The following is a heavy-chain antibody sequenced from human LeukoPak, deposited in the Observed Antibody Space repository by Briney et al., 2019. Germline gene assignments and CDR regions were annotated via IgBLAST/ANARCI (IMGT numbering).Heavy chain of an antibody. D-gene: IGHD4-23*01. CDR3: AREGDGGNPDY. J-gene: IGHJ4*02. V-gene: IGHV3-74*01. CDR1: GFTFSSYW. Sequence: GGSLRLSCAASGFTFSSYWMHWVRQAPGKGLWWVSRINSDGSSTSYADSVKGRFTISRDNAKNTLYLQMNSLRAEDTAVYYCAREGDGGNPDYWGQGTLVTVSS. CDR2: INSDGSST.